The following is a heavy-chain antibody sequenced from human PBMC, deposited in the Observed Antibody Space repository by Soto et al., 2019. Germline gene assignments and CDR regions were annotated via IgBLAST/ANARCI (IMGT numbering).Heavy chain of an antibody. V-gene: IGHV1-18*01. Sequence: GASVKVSCKASGYTFTSYGISWVRQAPGQGLEWMGWISAYNGNTNYAQKLQGRVTMTTDTSTSTAYMELRSLRSDDTAVHYCARCVAVAGMCNWFDPWGQGTLVTVSS. CDR1: GYTFTSYG. CDR3: ARCVAVAGMCNWFDP. CDR2: ISAYNGNT. D-gene: IGHD6-19*01. J-gene: IGHJ5*02.